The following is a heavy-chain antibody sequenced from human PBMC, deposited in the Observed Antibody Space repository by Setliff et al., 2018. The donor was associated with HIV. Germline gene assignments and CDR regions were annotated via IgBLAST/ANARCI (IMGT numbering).Heavy chain of an antibody. CDR1: GVSFSDYY. J-gene: IGHJ4*02. CDR2: IHHTGST. Sequence: PSETLSLTCAVYGVSFSDYYWTWIRQPPGRGLEWIGEIHHTGSTNYNPSLKSRGTISVDTSKKHLSLKLSSVTAADTAIYYCAREDNSGYVDYWGQGTLVTVSS. D-gene: IGHD1-1*01. CDR3: AREDNSGYVDY. V-gene: IGHV4-34*01.